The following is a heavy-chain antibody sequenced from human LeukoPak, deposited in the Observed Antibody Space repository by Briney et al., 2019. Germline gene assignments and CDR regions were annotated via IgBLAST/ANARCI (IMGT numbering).Heavy chain of an antibody. D-gene: IGHD6-13*01. CDR3: VRRIVAAGYNWFDP. J-gene: IGHJ5*02. CDR2: INSNSGDT. V-gene: IGHV1-8*01. Sequence: VASVKVSCKASGYTFTNYDINWVRQAPGQGPEWMGWINSNSGDTAYAQKFQGRVTITRNTSINTAHMELSSLRSEDTAVYYCVRRIVAAGYNWFDPWGQGTLVTVSS. CDR1: GYTFTNYD.